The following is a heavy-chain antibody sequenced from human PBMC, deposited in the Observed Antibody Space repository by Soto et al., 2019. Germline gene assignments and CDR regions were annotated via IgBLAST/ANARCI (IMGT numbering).Heavy chain of an antibody. CDR2: IYYSGST. CDR3: ARDTGQMYCSGGSCYHYFDY. V-gene: IGHV4-31*03. J-gene: IGHJ4*02. CDR1: GGSISSGGYY. Sequence: SETLSLTCTVSGGSISSGGYYWSWIRQHPGKGLEWIGYIYYSGSTYYNPSLKSRVTISVDTSKNQFSLKLSSVTAADTAVYYCARDTGQMYCSGGSCYHYFDYWGQGTLVTVSS. D-gene: IGHD2-15*01.